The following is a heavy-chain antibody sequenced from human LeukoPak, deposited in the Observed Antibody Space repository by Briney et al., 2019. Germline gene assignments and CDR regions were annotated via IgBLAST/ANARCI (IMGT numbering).Heavy chain of an antibody. CDR3: ARDASKREVNWFGP. Sequence: ASVKVSCKASGYTFTGYYMHWVRQAPGQGLEWMGWINPNSGGTNYAQKFQGRVTMTRDTSISTAYMELSRLRSDDTAVYYCARDASKREVNWFGPWGQGTLVTVSS. V-gene: IGHV1-2*02. J-gene: IGHJ5*02. D-gene: IGHD1-26*01. CDR2: INPNSGGT. CDR1: GYTFTGYY.